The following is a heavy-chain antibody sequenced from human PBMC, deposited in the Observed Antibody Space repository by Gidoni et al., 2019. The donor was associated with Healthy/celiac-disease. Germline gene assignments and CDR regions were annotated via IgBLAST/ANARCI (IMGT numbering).Heavy chain of an antibody. D-gene: IGHD3-3*01. J-gene: IGHJ4*02. CDR2: ISGRGGST. CDR1: GFTFSSYA. Sequence: EVQLLESGGGLVQPGGSLRTSCEASGFTFSSYAMSWVRQAPGKGLAWVSAISGRGGSTYYADSVKGRFTISRDNSKNTLYLQMNSLRAEDTAVYYCAKDWRQVDYWGQGTLVTVSS. V-gene: IGHV3-23*01. CDR3: AKDWRQVDY.